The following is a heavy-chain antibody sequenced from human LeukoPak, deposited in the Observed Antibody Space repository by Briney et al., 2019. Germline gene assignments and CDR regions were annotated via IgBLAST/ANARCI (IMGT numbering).Heavy chain of an antibody. V-gene: IGHV3-7*01. Sequence: LGGSLRLSCAASGFTFSSYWMSWVRQAPGKGLEWVANIKQDRSEKYYVDSVKGRFTISRDNGKNSLYLQLNSLRAEDTAVYYCAREGPGEYFDYWGQGTLVTVSS. CDR3: AREGPGEYFDY. J-gene: IGHJ4*02. D-gene: IGHD3-10*01. CDR2: IKQDRSEK. CDR1: GFTFSSYW.